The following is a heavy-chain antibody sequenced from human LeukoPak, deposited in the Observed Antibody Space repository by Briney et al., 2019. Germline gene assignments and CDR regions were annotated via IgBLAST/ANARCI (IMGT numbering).Heavy chain of an antibody. CDR2: TKPDGTAE. D-gene: IGHD3-16*01. J-gene: IGHJ4*02. Sequence: GGSLRLSCAASGFTFRNYWMGWVRQAPGKGLEWVANTKPDGTAEYYADSVRGRFTTSRDNGNNFLYLQMNRLRGADTAVSSCASDGRLHTNFDYWGPGTLVTVSS. CDR1: GFTFRNYW. CDR3: ASDGRLHTNFDY. V-gene: IGHV3-7*01.